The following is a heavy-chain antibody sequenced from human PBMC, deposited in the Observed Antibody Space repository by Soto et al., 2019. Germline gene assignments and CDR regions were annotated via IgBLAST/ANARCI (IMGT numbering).Heavy chain of an antibody. V-gene: IGHV1-46*01. Sequence: ASVKVSCKASGYTFTSYYMHWVRQAPGQGLEWMGIINPSGGSTSYAQKFQGRVTMTRDTSTSTVYMELSSLRSEDTAVYYCARDEITIFGVVKAGLDVWGQGTTVTVSS. J-gene: IGHJ6*02. CDR3: ARDEITIFGVVKAGLDV. CDR1: GYTFTSYY. D-gene: IGHD3-3*01. CDR2: INPSGGST.